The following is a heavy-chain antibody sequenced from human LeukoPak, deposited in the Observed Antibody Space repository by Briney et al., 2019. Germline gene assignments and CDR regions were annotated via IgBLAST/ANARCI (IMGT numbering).Heavy chain of an antibody. V-gene: IGHV3-9*01. Sequence: GGCLRLSGAASGFTFNDFAMHWVRQTPGKGLEWVSGTSWNSGSIGYADSVKGRFTISRDNSKNALYLEMNSLRAEDTALYYCVKDGAIFGVPITRGGMDVWGQGTTVTVSS. J-gene: IGHJ6*02. CDR3: VKDGAIFGVPITRGGMDV. D-gene: IGHD3-3*01. CDR1: GFTFNDFA. CDR2: TSWNSGSI.